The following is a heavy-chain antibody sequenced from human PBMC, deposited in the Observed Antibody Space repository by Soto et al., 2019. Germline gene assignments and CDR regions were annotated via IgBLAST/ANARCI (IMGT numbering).Heavy chain of an antibody. CDR3: GRGVDYRDYAIDY. V-gene: IGHV3-33*01. Sequence: QVQLVESGGGVVQPGRSLRLSCAASGFTFSNNGMHWVRQAPGKGLEWVAVIWYDGSNEYFADSVKGRFTISRDNSKNTLFLQMDSLRAEATAVYYCGRGVDYRDYAIDYWGQGTLVTVSS. CDR1: GFTFSNNG. J-gene: IGHJ4*02. CDR2: IWYDGSNE. D-gene: IGHD4-17*01.